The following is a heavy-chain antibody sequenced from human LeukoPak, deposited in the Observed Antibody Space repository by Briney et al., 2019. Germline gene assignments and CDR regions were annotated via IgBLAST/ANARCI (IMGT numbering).Heavy chain of an antibody. D-gene: IGHD2-2*01. J-gene: IGHJ2*01. Sequence: PGGSLRLSCAASGFTLSSHAIHWVRQAPGKGLEWVALISYDGNIKYYADSVKGRFTISRDNSKNTLSLQMNSLRAEDTAVYYCAKNGPRSCSSTSCYADWYFDLWGRGTLVTVSS. CDR1: GFTLSSHA. V-gene: IGHV3-30*04. CDR3: AKNGPRSCSSTSCYADWYFDL. CDR2: ISYDGNIK.